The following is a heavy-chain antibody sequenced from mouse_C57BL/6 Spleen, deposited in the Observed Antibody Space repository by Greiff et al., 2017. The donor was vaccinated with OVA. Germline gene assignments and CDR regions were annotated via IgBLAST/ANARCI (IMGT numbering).Heavy chain of an antibody. CDR1: GFPFSSYG. CDR2: ISSGGSYT. V-gene: IGHV5-6*01. J-gene: IGHJ2*01. D-gene: IGHD1-1*01. CDR3: ARDYYGSREGSYFDY. Sequence: EVKLMESGGDLVKPGGSLKLSCAASGFPFSSYGMSWVRPTPDKRLEWVATISSGGSYTFYPDSVKGRFTISRDNAKNTLYLQMSSLKSEDTAMYYCARDYYGSREGSYFDYWGQGTTLTVSS.